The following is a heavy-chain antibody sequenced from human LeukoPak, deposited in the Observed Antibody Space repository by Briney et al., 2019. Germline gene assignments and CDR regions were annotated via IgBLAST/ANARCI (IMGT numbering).Heavy chain of an antibody. Sequence: SETLSLTCAVSGASVSGSNYYWGWLRQPPGTGLEWLGNIYSSGSTYYNASLQSRVTISIDTSKNQFSLRLNSVTAADTAMYYCAKSGGYGLIDYWGQGTRVTVSS. CDR1: GASVSGSNYY. J-gene: IGHJ4*02. V-gene: IGHV4-39*01. D-gene: IGHD1-26*01. CDR2: IYSSGST. CDR3: AKSGGYGLIDY.